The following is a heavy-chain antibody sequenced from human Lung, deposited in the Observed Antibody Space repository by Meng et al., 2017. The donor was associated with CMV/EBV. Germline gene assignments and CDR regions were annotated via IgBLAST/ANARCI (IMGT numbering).Heavy chain of an antibody. J-gene: IGHJ4*01. V-gene: IGHV3-30-3*01. CDR3: ARDRYYYDSNVDH. D-gene: IGHD3-22*01. CDR2: ISYDGSIK. Sequence: LSLTXAASGFTFSSYALHWVRQAPGKGLEWVAVISYDGSIKHYADSVKGRFSISRDNPKNTLYLQMNSLRADDTAVYYCARDRYYYDSNVDHWGHGTLVPFSS. CDR1: GFTFSSYA.